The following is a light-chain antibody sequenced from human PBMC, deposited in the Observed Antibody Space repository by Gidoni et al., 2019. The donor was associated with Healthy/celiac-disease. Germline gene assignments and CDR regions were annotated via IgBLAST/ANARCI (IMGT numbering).Light chain of an antibody. CDR3: QQYNNWPRT. J-gene: IGKJ2*02. V-gene: IGKV3-15*01. CDR2: GAS. CDR1: QSVSSN. Sequence: EIVMTQSPATLSVSPGERATLPCRASQSVSSNLAWYQQKPGQAPRRLIYGASTRATGIPARFSGSGSGTEFTLTISSLQSEDFAVYYCQQYNNWPRTFGQGTKLEIK.